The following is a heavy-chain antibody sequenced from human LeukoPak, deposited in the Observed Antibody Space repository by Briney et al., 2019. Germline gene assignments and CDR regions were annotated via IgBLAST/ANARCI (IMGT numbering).Heavy chain of an antibody. J-gene: IGHJ5*02. V-gene: IGHV3-30*03. Sequence: HSGGSLRLSCAASGFIFSSYSMHWVRQAPGRGLEWVAVVSTAGTIKYYADSMKGRFTVSRDNSKNTLYLQMNSLKTEDTAVYYCTTDTAMVRLSWFDPWGQGTLVTVSS. CDR3: TTDTAMVRLSWFDP. CDR2: VSTAGTIK. CDR1: GFIFSSYS. D-gene: IGHD5-18*01.